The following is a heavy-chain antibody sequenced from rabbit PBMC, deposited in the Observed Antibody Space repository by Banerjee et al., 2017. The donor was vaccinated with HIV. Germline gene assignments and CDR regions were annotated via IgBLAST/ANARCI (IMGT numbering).Heavy chain of an antibody. D-gene: IGHD7-1*01. J-gene: IGHJ4*01. CDR2: IDTGSSGTT. CDR3: ARDPNNWSYPSYFNL. CDR1: GFSFSSSYW. V-gene: IGHV1S45*01. Sequence: QEQLVESGGGLVQPEGSLTLTCTVSGFSFSSSYWICWVRQAPGKGLEWIGCIDTGSSGTTYYASWAKGRFTISKTSSTTVTLQMTSLTAADTATYFCARDPNNWSYPSYFNLWGPGTLVTVS.